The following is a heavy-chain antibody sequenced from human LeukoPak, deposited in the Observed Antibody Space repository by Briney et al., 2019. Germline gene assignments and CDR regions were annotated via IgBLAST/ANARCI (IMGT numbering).Heavy chain of an antibody. CDR2: IIPMLGIV. D-gene: IGHD2-2*01. V-gene: IGHV1-69*02. J-gene: IGHJ5*02. CDR1: GGTFSSYT. Sequence: SVKVSCKASGGTFSSYTISWVRQAPGQGLEWMGRIIPMLGIVNYAQKLRGRVTITADQSTSTAYMELSSLRSEDTAIYYCARTYCSSTSCYTQWFDPWGQGTLVTVSS. CDR3: ARTYCSSTSCYTQWFDP.